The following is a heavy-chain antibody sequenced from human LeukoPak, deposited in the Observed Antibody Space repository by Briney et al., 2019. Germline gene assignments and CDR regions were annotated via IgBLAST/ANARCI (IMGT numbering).Heavy chain of an antibody. J-gene: IGHJ4*02. Sequence: GSLRLSCAASGFTFSIYGMNWVRQAPGKGLEWVASISSDAANIYYTDSVKGRFTISRDNAKNSLYLQMNSLRVEDTAVYYCARDGSGSGDYWGQGTLVTVSS. CDR3: ARDGSGSGDY. V-gene: IGHV3-21*01. CDR2: ISSDAANI. D-gene: IGHD2-15*01. CDR1: GFTFSIYG.